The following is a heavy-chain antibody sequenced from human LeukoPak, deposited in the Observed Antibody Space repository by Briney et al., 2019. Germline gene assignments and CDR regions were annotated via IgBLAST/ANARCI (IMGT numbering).Heavy chain of an antibody. CDR3: AKDQFQIAVAGYFDH. D-gene: IGHD6-19*01. Sequence: PGGSLRLSCAASGFTFSGYAMYWARQAPGKGLEWVSAISGSGGSTYYADSVKGRFTISRDNSKNTLYLQMNSLRAEDTAVYYCAKDQFQIAVAGYFDHWGQGTLVTVSS. CDR2: ISGSGGST. CDR1: GFTFSGYA. V-gene: IGHV3-23*01. J-gene: IGHJ4*02.